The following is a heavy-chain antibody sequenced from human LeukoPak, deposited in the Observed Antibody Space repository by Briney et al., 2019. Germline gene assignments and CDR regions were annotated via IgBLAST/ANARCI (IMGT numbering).Heavy chain of an antibody. CDR2: IKQDGSEK. CDR1: GFTFSSYW. CDR3: AKDLHYGSADY. D-gene: IGHD3-10*01. Sequence: KPGGSLRLSCAASGFTFSSYWMSWVRQAPGKGLEWVANIKQDGSEKYYVDSVKGRFTISRDNAKNSLYLQMNSLRAEDTAVYYCAKDLHYGSADYWGQGTLVTVSS. V-gene: IGHV3-7*01. J-gene: IGHJ4*02.